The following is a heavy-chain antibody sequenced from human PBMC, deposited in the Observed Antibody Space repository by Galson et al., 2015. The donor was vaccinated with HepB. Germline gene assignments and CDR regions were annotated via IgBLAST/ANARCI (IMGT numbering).Heavy chain of an antibody. V-gene: IGHV3-21*01. CDR1: GFTFSSYS. CDR2: ISSSSSYI. D-gene: IGHD3-22*01. J-gene: IGHJ4*02. CDR3: ARDYDSSGHLGRFDY. Sequence: SLRLSCAASGFTFSSYSMNWVRQAPGKGLEWVSSISSSSSYIYYADSVKGRFTISRDNAKNSLYLQMNSLRAEDTAVYYCARDYDSSGHLGRFDYWGQGTLVTVSS.